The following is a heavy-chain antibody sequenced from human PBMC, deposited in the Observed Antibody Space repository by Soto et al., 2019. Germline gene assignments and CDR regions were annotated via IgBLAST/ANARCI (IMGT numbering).Heavy chain of an antibody. D-gene: IGHD6-13*01. V-gene: IGHV4-4*02. Sequence: QVQLQESGPGLVKPSGTLSLTCAVSSGSISSSNWWSWVRQPPGKGLEWIGEIYPSGSTNYNPSLKSRVTISVDKSKNQFSPKLSSVTAADTAVYYCARLVGSSSPSSTDYYFDYWGQGTLVTVSS. CDR1: SGSISSSNW. CDR2: IYPSGST. J-gene: IGHJ4*02. CDR3: ARLVGSSSPSSTDYYFDY.